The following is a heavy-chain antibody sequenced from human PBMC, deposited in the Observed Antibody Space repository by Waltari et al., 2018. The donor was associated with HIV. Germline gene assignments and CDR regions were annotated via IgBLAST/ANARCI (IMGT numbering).Heavy chain of an antibody. Sequence: QVQLQESGPGLVKTSETLSLTCTISGGSISSYYWSWIRQSPGKGLEWIGYISYSGETNYSPPIKSRVTISVNTSKKQLSLKLGSVTAADTAVFFWGGGVRGVISGRGGYFDYWGQGSLVTVYS. J-gene: IGHJ4*02. CDR2: ISYSGET. CDR1: GGSISSYY. D-gene: IGHD3-10*01. V-gene: IGHV4-59*03. CDR3: GGGVRGVISGRGGYFDY.